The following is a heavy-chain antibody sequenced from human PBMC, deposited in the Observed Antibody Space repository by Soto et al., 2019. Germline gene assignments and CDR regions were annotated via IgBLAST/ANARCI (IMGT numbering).Heavy chain of an antibody. CDR3: ARDRLRWRHYY. V-gene: IGHV4-59*01. J-gene: IGHJ4*02. Sequence: SETLSLTCTVSGGSISSYYWSWIRQPPGKGLEWIGYIYYSGSTNYNPSLKSRVTISVDTSKNQFSLKLSSVTAADTAVYYCARDRLRWRHYYCGKGTLVPVSS. D-gene: IGHD6-25*01. CDR1: GGSISSYY. CDR2: IYYSGST.